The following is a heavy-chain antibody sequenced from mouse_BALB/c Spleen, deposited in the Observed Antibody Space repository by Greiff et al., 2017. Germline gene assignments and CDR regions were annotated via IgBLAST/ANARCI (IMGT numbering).Heavy chain of an antibody. CDR3: APYGNYRGFDY. CDR1: GYAFTNYW. V-gene: IGHV1-63*01. Sequence: QVQLQQSGAELVRPGTSVKISCKASGYAFTNYWLGWVKQRPGHGLEWIGDIYPGSGNTYYNEKFKGKATLTADKSSSTAYMQLSSLTSEDSAVYFCAPYGNYRGFDYWGQGTTLTVSS. J-gene: IGHJ2*01. CDR2: IYPGSGNT. D-gene: IGHD2-1*01.